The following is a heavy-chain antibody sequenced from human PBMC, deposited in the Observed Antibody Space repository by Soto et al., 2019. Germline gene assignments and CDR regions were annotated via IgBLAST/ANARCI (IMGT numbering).Heavy chain of an antibody. CDR3: ARATGYCSGGSCYNWFDP. Sequence: TSETLSLTCAVYGGSFSGYYWTWIRQPPGTGLEWIGEINHSGSTNYNPSLKSRVTISVDTSKNQFSLKLSSVTAADTAVYYCARATGYCSGGSCYNWFDPWGQGTLVTVSS. V-gene: IGHV4-34*01. CDR1: GGSFSGYY. J-gene: IGHJ5*02. D-gene: IGHD2-15*01. CDR2: INHSGST.